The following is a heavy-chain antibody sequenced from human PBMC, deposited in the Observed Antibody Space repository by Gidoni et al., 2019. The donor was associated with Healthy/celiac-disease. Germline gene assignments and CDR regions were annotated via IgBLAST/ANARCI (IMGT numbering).Heavy chain of an antibody. V-gene: IGHV3-30*18. D-gene: IGHD1-26*01. Sequence: QVQLVESGGGVVQPGRSLRLSCAASGFTFSSYGMHWVRQAPGKGLEWVAVISYDGSNKYYADSVKGRFTISRDNSKNTLYLQMNSLRAEDTAVYYCAKDRPGGLKYYFDYWGQGTLVTVSS. CDR2: ISYDGSNK. J-gene: IGHJ4*02. CDR3: AKDRPGGLKYYFDY. CDR1: GFTFSSYG.